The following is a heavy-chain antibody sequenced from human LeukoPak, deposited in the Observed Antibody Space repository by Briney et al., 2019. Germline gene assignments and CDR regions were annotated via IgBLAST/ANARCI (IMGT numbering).Heavy chain of an antibody. CDR2: ISSSSSYI. D-gene: IGHD2-15*01. CDR1: GFTFSSYS. V-gene: IGHV3-21*01. Sequence: GGSLRLSCAASGFTFSSYSMNWVRQVPGKGLEWVSSISSSSSYIYYADSVKGRFTISRDNAKNSLYLQMNSLRAEDTAVYYCARGYCSGGSCYGGYWGQGTLVTVSS. J-gene: IGHJ4*02. CDR3: ARGYCSGGSCYGGY.